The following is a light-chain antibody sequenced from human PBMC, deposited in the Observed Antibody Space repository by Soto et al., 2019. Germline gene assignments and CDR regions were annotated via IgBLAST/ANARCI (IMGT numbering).Light chain of an antibody. Sequence: EIVLTQSPATLSLSPGERATLSCRASQSVSSYLAWYQQKPGQAPRLLIYDASNRATGIPARFSGSGSGTDFTLTISSLEPEDFAVYYCQQRSNWLRPTVGQGTKLEIK. CDR2: DAS. CDR3: QQRSNWLRPT. J-gene: IGKJ2*01. CDR1: QSVSSY. V-gene: IGKV3-11*01.